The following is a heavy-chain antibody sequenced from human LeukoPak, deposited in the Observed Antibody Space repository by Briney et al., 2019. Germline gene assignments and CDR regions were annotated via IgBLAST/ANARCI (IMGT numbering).Heavy chain of an antibody. Sequence: GGSLRLSCAASGFTFSSYAMHWVRQAPGKGLEWVAVISYDGSNKYYADSVKGRFTISRDNSRNTLYLQMNSLRAEDTAVYYCARGFRRDSSGWYENWGQGTLVTVSS. J-gene: IGHJ4*02. CDR3: ARGFRRDSSGWYEN. CDR1: GFTFSSYA. D-gene: IGHD6-19*01. CDR2: ISYDGSNK. V-gene: IGHV3-30*04.